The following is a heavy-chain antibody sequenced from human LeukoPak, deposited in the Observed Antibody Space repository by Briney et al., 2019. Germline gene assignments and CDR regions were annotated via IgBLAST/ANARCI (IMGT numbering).Heavy chain of an antibody. J-gene: IGHJ4*02. CDR2: IYHSGST. V-gene: IGHV4-38-2*01. CDR3: GRAQGATDY. D-gene: IGHD1-26*01. Sequence: SETRSLTCAVSGYSISSGHYWGWIRQPPGKGLEWIGSIYHSGSTYYNPSLKSRVTISVDTSKNQFSLKVNSVTAADTAVYYCGRAQGATDYWGQGTLVTVSS. CDR1: GYSISSGHY.